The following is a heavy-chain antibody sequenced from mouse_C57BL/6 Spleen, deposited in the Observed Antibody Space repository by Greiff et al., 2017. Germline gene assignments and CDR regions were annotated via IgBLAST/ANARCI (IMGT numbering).Heavy chain of an antibody. J-gene: IGHJ2*01. V-gene: IGHV1-15*01. Sequence: QVQLKESGAELVRPGASVTLSCKASGYTFTDYEMHWVKQTPVHGLEWIGAIDPETGGTAYNQKFKGKAILTADKSSSTAYMELRSLTSEDSAVYYCTRRGLRRDFDYWGQGTTLTVSS. CDR2: IDPETGGT. CDR1: GYTFTDYE. CDR3: TRRGLRRDFDY. D-gene: IGHD2-2*01.